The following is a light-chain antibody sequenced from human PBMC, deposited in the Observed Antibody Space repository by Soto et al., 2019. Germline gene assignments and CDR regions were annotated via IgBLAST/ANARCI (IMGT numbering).Light chain of an antibody. CDR1: SSDVGGYNY. V-gene: IGLV2-14*01. Sequence: QSALTQPASVSGSPGQSITISCTGTSSDVGGYNYVSWYQQQPGKAPKLMIYDVTNRPSGVSNRFSGSKSGNTASLTISGLQAEDEADYYCQSYDSGLVGLIFGAGTKVTVL. CDR3: QSYDSGLVGLI. CDR2: DVT. J-gene: IGLJ2*01.